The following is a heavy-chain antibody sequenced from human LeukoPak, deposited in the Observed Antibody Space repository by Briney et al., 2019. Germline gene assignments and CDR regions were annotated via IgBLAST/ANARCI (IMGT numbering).Heavy chain of an antibody. CDR1: GFTFRDSA. CDR3: AKGGYSNLGYYYYMDV. D-gene: IGHD4-11*01. J-gene: IGHJ6*03. V-gene: IGHV3-23*01. Sequence: GGSLRLSCAASGFTFRDSAMSWVRQAPGKGLKWVSAISGTYITTYYADSVKGRFTISRDNPKNTLYLQMNSLRAEDTAVYYCAKGGYSNLGYYYYMDVWGKGTTVTVSS. CDR2: ISGTYITT.